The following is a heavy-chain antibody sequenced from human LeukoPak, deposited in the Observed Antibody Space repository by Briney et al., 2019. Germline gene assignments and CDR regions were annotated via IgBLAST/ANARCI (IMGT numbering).Heavy chain of an antibody. J-gene: IGHJ6*03. D-gene: IGHD6-13*01. CDR2: ISSSSSTI. CDR3: ARDPELSSSPYIYYYYMDV. Sequence: GGSLRLSCAASGFTFSSYSMNWVRQAPGKGLEWVSCISSSSSTIYYADSAKGRFTISRDNAKNSLYLQMNSLRAEDTAVYYCARDPELSSSPYIYYYYMDVWGKGTTVTVSS. V-gene: IGHV3-48*04. CDR1: GFTFSSYS.